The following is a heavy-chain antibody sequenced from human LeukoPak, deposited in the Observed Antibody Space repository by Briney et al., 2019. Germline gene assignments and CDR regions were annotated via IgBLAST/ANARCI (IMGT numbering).Heavy chain of an antibody. CDR1: GYTFTSYD. CDR3: AIGSSSDYYYYYGMDA. J-gene: IGHJ6*02. V-gene: IGHV1-8*01. D-gene: IGHD6-13*01. Sequence: ASVKVSCKASGYTFTSYDINWVRQATGQGLEWMGWMNPNSGNTGYAQKFQGRVTMTRNTSISTAYMELSSLRSEDTAVYYCAIGSSSDYYYYYGMDAWGQGTTVTVSS. CDR2: MNPNSGNT.